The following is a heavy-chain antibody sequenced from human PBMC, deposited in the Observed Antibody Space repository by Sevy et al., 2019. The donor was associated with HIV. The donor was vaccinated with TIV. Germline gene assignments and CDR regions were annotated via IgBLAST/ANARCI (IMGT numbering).Heavy chain of an antibody. D-gene: IGHD1-26*01. CDR3: AYSGSSSEGYYFDY. J-gene: IGHJ4*02. CDR1: GFTFSGSA. Sequence: GGSLRLSCAASGFTFSGSATHWVRQASGKGLEWVGRIRMKANAYATSYATSVKGRFTVSRDDSKNTAYLQMNNLKTEDTALYYCAYSGSSSEGYYFDYWGQGTLVTVSS. V-gene: IGHV3-73*01. CDR2: IRMKANAYAT.